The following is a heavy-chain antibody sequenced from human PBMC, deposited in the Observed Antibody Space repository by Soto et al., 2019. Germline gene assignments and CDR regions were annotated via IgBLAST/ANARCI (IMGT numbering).Heavy chain of an antibody. CDR2: ISFEGNTQ. V-gene: IGHV3-30*05. D-gene: IGHD1-1*01. J-gene: IGHJ6*02. CDR3: ARGAEHQLLSRDYFYGMDV. Sequence: QVQLVESGGGVVQPGRSLRLSCAASGFTLSRYGMHWVRQAPGKGLKWVAVISFEGNTQYYADSVKGRFTISRDNSKDTLSLQIHSLRPEDTAVYYCARGAEHQLLSRDYFYGMDVWGQGTTVSVSS. CDR1: GFTLSRYG.